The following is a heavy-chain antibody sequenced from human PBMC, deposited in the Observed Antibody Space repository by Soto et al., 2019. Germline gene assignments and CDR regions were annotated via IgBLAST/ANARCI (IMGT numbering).Heavy chain of an antibody. CDR3: ARDNGRFGEFLFDY. Sequence: QVQLVQSGAEVKKPGSSVKVSCKASGGTFSSYTISWVRQAPGQGLEWMGRIIPILGIANYAQKFQGRVTITADKSTSTAYMELSSLRSEDTAVYYCARDNGRFGEFLFDYWGQGTLVTVSS. V-gene: IGHV1-69*08. D-gene: IGHD3-10*01. CDR1: GGTFSSYT. J-gene: IGHJ4*02. CDR2: IIPILGIA.